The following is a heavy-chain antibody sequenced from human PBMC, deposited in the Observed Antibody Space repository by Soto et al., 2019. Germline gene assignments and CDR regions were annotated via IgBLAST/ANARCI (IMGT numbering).Heavy chain of an antibody. CDR1: GFAFDDYA. J-gene: IGHJ3*02. V-gene: IGHV3-9*01. CDR3: AKARLGYSSSWYAFDI. CDR2: ISWNSGSI. D-gene: IGHD6-13*01. Sequence: GGSLRLSCAASGFAFDDYAMHWVRQAPGKGLEWVSGISWNSGSIGYADSVKGRFTISRDNAKNSLYLQMNSLRAEDTSFYYCAKARLGYSSSWYAFDIWGQGTMVTVSS.